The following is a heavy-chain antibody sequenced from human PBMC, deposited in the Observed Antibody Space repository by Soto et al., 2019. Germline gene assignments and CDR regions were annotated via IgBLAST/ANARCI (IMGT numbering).Heavy chain of an antibody. CDR2: VYYNGIT. J-gene: IGHJ4*02. CDR1: GGSINNHY. Sequence: QVQLQESGPGLVKPSETLSLTCTVSGGSINNHYWSWIRQPPGKGLEWLGYVYYNGITNYNPSLKRRVTASVDPSKNHLPLTLTSLPAADPAMYYCPRANWSPEHWGQGPLVPVSS. V-gene: IGHV4-59*11. CDR3: PRANWSPEH. D-gene: IGHD2-8*01.